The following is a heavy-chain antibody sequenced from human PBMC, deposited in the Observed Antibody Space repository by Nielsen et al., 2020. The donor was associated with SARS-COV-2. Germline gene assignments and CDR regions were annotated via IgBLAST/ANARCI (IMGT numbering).Heavy chain of an antibody. CDR3: ARLLPVASLFDY. D-gene: IGHD6-19*01. J-gene: IGHJ4*02. CDR1: GYFFNTYW. Sequence: GESLKISCKGSGYFFNTYWIAWVRQMPGKGLEWMGIIYPGDSDTRYSPSFQGQVTISADKSISTAYLQWSSLKASDTAMYYCARLLPVASLFDYWGQGTLVTVSS. V-gene: IGHV5-51*01. CDR2: IYPGDSDT.